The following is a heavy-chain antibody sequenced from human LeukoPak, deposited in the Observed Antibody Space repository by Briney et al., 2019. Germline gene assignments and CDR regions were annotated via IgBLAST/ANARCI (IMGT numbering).Heavy chain of an antibody. J-gene: IGHJ3*02. CDR1: GFTFSSYE. CDR2: INHSGST. D-gene: IGHD2-2*01. CDR3: ATPDCSSTSCYEGDAFDI. Sequence: GSLRLSCAASGFTFSSYEMNWVRQPPGKGPEWIGEINHSGSTNYNPSLKSRVTISVDTSKNQFSLKLSSVTAADTAVYYCATPDCSSTSCYEGDAFDIWGQGTMVTVSS. V-gene: IGHV4-34*08.